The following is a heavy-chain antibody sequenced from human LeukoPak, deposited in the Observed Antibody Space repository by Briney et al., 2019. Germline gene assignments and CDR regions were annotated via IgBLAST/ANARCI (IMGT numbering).Heavy chain of an antibody. J-gene: IGHJ4*02. CDR2: ISGSGGST. CDR3: ARESYDSSGYRGYYFDY. V-gene: IGHV3-23*01. CDR1: GFTFSKYA. D-gene: IGHD3-22*01. Sequence: GGSLRLSCAASGFTFSKYAMSWVRQAPGKGPEWVSGISGSGGSTYYADSVKGRFTISRDNSKNTLYLQMNSLRAEDTAVYYCARESYDSSGYRGYYFDYWGQGTLVTVSS.